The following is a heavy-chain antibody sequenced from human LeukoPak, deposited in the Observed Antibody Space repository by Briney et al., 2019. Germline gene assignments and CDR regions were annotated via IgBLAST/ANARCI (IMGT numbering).Heavy chain of an antibody. CDR2: ISSSSTYI. D-gene: IGHD2-2*01. CDR3: ARGFVVVPSDY. V-gene: IGHV3-21*01. J-gene: IGHJ4*02. CDR1: GFTFSSYA. Sequence: SGGSLRLSCAASGFTFSSYAMSWVRQAPGKGLEWVSCISSSSTYIFYADSMKGRFTISRDNAKNSLFLQMNSLRAEDTAVYYCARGFVVVPSDYWGQGTLVTVSS.